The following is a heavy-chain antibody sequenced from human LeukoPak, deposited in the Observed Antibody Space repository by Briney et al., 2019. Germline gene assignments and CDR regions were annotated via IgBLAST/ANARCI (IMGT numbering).Heavy chain of an antibody. J-gene: IGHJ4*02. CDR1: GGSISSYY. CDR3: ARPRWDDYGDLYFDY. Sequence: SGTLSLTCTVSGGSISSYYWSWIRQPPGKGLEWIGYIYYGGSTNYNPSLKSRVTISVGTSKNQFSLKLSSVTAADTAVYYCARPRWDDYGDLYFDYWGQGTLVTVSS. V-gene: IGHV4-59*08. D-gene: IGHD4-17*01. CDR2: IYYGGST.